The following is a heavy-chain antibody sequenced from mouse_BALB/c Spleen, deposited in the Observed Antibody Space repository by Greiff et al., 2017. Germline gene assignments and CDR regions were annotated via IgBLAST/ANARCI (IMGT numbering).Heavy chain of an antibody. V-gene: IGHV1-67*01. Sequence: QVQLKESGPELVRPGVSVKISCKGSSYTFTDYAMHWVKQSHAKSLEWIGVISTYYGNTNYNQKFKGKATMTVDKSSSTAYMELARLTSEDSAVYYCARGVSPYAMDYWGQGTSVTVSS. CDR1: SYTFTDYA. CDR3: ARGVSPYAMDY. CDR2: ISTYYGNT. J-gene: IGHJ4*01.